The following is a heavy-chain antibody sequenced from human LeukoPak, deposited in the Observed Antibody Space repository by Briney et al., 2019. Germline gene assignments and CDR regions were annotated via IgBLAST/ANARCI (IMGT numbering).Heavy chain of an antibody. CDR1: GFTFRSYS. CDR2: IDPSSTYI. V-gene: IGHV3-21*01. CDR3: ARATGDGRHAFDI. Sequence: GGSLRLSCVASGFTFRSYSMNWVRQAPGKGLEWVSAIDPSSTYIYYADSVKGRFTISRDNAENSLYLQMNSLRAEDTAVYYCARATGDGRHAFDIWGQGTIVTVSS. D-gene: IGHD7-27*01. J-gene: IGHJ3*02.